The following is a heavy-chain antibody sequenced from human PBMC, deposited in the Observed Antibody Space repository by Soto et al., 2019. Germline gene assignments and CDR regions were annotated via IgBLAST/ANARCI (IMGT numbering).Heavy chain of an antibody. V-gene: IGHV1-69*12. J-gene: IGHJ3*02. D-gene: IGHD3-22*01. CDR2: IIPIFGTA. CDR3: ARDRDNYDSSGTDAFDI. Sequence: QVQLVQSGAEVKKPGSSVKVSCKASGGTFSSYAISWVRQAPGQGLEWMGGIIPIFGTANYAQKFQGRVTITADEPTSTAYMELSSPRSEDTAVYYCARDRDNYDSSGTDAFDIWGQGTMVTVSS. CDR1: GGTFSSYA.